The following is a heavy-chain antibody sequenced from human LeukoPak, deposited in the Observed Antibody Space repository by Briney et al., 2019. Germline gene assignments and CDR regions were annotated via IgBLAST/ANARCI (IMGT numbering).Heavy chain of an antibody. CDR3: ARDFPYYYDSSGYAFDY. Sequence: GGSLRLSCAASGFTFSSYWMSWVRQAPGKGLEWVANIKQDGSEKYYVDSVKGRFTISRDNAKNSLYLQMNSLRAEDTAVYYCARDFPYYYDSSGYAFDYWGQGTLITVSS. J-gene: IGHJ4*02. CDR2: IKQDGSEK. CDR1: GFTFSSYW. D-gene: IGHD3-22*01. V-gene: IGHV3-7*01.